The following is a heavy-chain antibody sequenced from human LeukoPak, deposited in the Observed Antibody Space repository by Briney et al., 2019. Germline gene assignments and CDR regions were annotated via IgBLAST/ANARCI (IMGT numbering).Heavy chain of an antibody. V-gene: IGHV3-23*01. CDR1: GFTFSSYA. Sequence: PGGSLRLSCAASGFTFSSYAVTWFRQAPGKGLEWVSAISGSGDHTYYADSVKGRFTISRDNSKNTLYLQMNSLRAEDTAVYYCARDRAAVAGGGDYWGQGTLVTVSS. D-gene: IGHD6-19*01. CDR3: ARDRAAVAGGGDY. J-gene: IGHJ4*02. CDR2: ISGSGDHT.